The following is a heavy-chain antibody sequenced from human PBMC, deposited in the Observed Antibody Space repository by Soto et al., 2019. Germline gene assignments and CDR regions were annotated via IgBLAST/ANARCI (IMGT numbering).Heavy chain of an antibody. CDR1: EGTFNSYA. CDR2: IIPYYNTL. J-gene: IGHJ4*02. D-gene: IGHD6-13*01. V-gene: IGHV1-69*01. CDR3: ASGASRWYPYFFDS. Sequence: QAQVVQSGAEVRKPGSSVKLSCKASEGTFNSYAIAWVRQAPGQGLEWMGGIIPYYNTLNYAQKFQNRVTITADDSTNTVYMELSSLRSDDTAVYFCASGASRWYPYFFDSWAQGTLVTVSS.